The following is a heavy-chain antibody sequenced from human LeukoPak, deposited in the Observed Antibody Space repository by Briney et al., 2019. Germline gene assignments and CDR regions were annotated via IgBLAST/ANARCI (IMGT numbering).Heavy chain of an antibody. CDR3: ARGTVGAIDY. CDR1: GFTFSSYS. V-gene: IGHV3-48*01. Sequence: GGSLRLSCAASGFTFSSYSMNWVRQAPGKGLEWVSYISSSSSTIYYADSVKGRFTISRDNAKNSLYLQMNSLRAEDTAVYYCARGTVGAIDYWGQGTLVTVSS. D-gene: IGHD1-26*01. CDR2: ISSSSSTI. J-gene: IGHJ4*02.